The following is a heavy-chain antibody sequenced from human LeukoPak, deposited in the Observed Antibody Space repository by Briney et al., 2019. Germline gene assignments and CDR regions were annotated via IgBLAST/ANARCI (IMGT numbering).Heavy chain of an antibody. V-gene: IGHV3-43D*03. D-gene: IGHD5-18*01. CDR3: AKDKFGYSYGYVDY. Sequence: GGSLRLSCAASGFTFDDYAMHWVRHAPGKGLEWVSLISWDGGSTYYADSVKGRFTISRDNSKNSLYLQMNSLRAEDTALYYCAKDKFGYSYGYVDYWGQGTLVTVSS. CDR2: ISWDGGST. CDR1: GFTFDDYA. J-gene: IGHJ4*02.